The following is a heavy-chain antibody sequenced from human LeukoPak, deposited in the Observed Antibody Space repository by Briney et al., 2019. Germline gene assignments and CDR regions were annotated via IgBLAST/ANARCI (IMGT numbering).Heavy chain of an antibody. CDR3: ARRSHSWVGFQH. V-gene: IGHV4-59*08. CDR2: IYYSGST. J-gene: IGHJ1*01. CDR1: GGSISSYY. Sequence: SETLSLTCTVSGGSISSYYWSWIRQPPGKGLEWIGYIYYSGSTNYNPSLKSRVTISVDTSKNQFSLKLSSVTAADTAVYYCARRSHSWVGFQHWGQGTLVTVSS. D-gene: IGHD2-15*01.